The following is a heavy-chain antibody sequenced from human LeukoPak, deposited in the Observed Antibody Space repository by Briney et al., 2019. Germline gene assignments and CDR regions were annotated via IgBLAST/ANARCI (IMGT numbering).Heavy chain of an antibody. D-gene: IGHD5-24*01. Sequence: GGSLRLSCAASGFTFSSYAMSWVRQAPGKGLEWVSAISGSGGSTYYADSVKGRFTISRDNSKNTLYLQMNSLRAEDAAVYYCAKGLERWLQLPDYWGQGTLVTVSS. CDR3: AKGLERWLQLPDY. V-gene: IGHV3-23*01. J-gene: IGHJ4*02. CDR2: ISGSGGST. CDR1: GFTFSSYA.